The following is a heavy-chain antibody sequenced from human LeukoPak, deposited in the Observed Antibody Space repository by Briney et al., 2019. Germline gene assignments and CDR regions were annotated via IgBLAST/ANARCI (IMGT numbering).Heavy chain of an antibody. CDR2: INHRGST. J-gene: IGHJ5*02. CDR1: GGSFSDYY. V-gene: IGHV4-34*01. Sequence: PSETLSLTCAVYGGSFSDYYCSWIRQPPGEGLEWIGEINHRGSTNYNPSLKSRVTMSVDTSKNQFSLNLSSVTAADTAVYYCTRAEYCSGNSCYPFNHWGQGTLVTVSS. D-gene: IGHD2-15*01. CDR3: TRAEYCSGNSCYPFNH.